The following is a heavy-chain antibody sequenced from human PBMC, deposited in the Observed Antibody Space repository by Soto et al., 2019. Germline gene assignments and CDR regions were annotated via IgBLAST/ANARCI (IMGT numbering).Heavy chain of an antibody. CDR2: ISGTAVNSR. D-gene: IGHD6-13*01. CDR1: GFTFTPFG. J-gene: IGHJ4*02. CDR3: AKDLRLASTGFHYFDS. Sequence: PVGSLRLSWSASGFTFTPFGMSCVRHSPGKGQEWVPAISGTAVNSRYYAVSVMVPFTISRDNYANKVSLHMNSLRAYDTALYYCAKDLRLASTGFHYFDSWGQGTQVTIAS. V-gene: IGHV3-23*01.